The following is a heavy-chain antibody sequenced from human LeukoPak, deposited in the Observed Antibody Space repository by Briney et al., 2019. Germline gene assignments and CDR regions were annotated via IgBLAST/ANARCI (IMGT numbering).Heavy chain of an antibody. V-gene: IGHV1-2*02. CDR2: INPNSGGT. Sequence: ASVKVSCKASGYTFTGYYMHWVRQAPGQGLEWMGWINPNSGGTNYAQKFQGRVTMTRDTSISTAYMELSRLRSDDTAVYYCARVSPPGDIVVVPAAGPYYYYMDVWGKGTTVTVSS. D-gene: IGHD2-2*01. CDR3: ARVSPPGDIVVVPAAGPYYYYMDV. J-gene: IGHJ6*03. CDR1: GYTFTGYY.